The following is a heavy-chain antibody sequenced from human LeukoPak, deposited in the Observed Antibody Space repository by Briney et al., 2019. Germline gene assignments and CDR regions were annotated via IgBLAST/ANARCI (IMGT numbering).Heavy chain of an antibody. Sequence: PSETLSLTCTVSGASFSSSTYYWGWIRQPPGKGLEWIGSIYYSGSTYYNPSLRSRVTMSVDTSKNQFSLKLSSVTAADTAVYYCARHAGGIAAAGTRPFDYWGQGTLVTVSS. V-gene: IGHV4-39*01. CDR2: IYYSGST. D-gene: IGHD6-13*01. CDR1: GASFSSSTYY. J-gene: IGHJ4*02. CDR3: ARHAGGIAAAGTRPFDY.